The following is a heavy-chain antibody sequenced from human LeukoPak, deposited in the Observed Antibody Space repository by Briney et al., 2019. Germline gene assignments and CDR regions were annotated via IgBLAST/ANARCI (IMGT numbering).Heavy chain of an antibody. D-gene: IGHD3-16*02. Sequence: SETLSLTCTVSGGSISSSSYYWGWIRQPPGKGLEWIGSIYYSGSTYYNPSLKSRVTISVDTSKNQFSLKLSSVTAADTAVYYCAMITFGGVIVRAPDYWGQGTLVTVSS. V-gene: IGHV4-39*07. CDR1: GGSISSSSYY. CDR2: IYYSGST. CDR3: AMITFGGVIVRAPDY. J-gene: IGHJ4*02.